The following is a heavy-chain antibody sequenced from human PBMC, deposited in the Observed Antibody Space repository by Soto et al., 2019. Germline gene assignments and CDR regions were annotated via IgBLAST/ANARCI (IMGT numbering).Heavy chain of an antibody. D-gene: IGHD6-19*01. J-gene: IGHJ4*02. CDR2: ISYDGSNK. CDR1: GFTFSSYG. Sequence: GGSLRLSCAASGFTFSSYGMHWVRQAPGKGLEWVAVISYDGSNKYYADSVKGRFTISRDNSKNTLYLQMNSLRAEDTAVYYCAKVKGKYSSGWYHFDYWGQGTLVTVSS. V-gene: IGHV3-30*18. CDR3: AKVKGKYSSGWYHFDY.